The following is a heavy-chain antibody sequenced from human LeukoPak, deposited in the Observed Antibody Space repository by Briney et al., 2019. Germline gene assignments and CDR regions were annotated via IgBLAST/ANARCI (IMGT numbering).Heavy chain of an antibody. D-gene: IGHD2-15*01. Sequence: PGGSLRLSFAASGFTFSSYSMNWVRQAPGKGLEWVSSISSSSSYIYYADSVKGRFTISRDNAKNSLYLQMNSLRAEDTAVYYCAREDFVVVVAALDVWGKGTTVTVSS. V-gene: IGHV3-21*01. J-gene: IGHJ6*04. CDR2: ISSSSSYI. CDR3: AREDFVVVVAALDV. CDR1: GFTFSSYS.